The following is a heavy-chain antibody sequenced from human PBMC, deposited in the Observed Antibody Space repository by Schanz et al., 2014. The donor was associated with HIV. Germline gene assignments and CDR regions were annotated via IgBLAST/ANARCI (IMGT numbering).Heavy chain of an antibody. Sequence: QVQLVQSGAEVKKPGASVKVFCKASGYTFTSYGINWVRQAPGQGLEWMGWISPYNGKTRYAEKFQDRVTMTTDTSTSTTYMELTSLRSDDTAVYFCARVVEIVVVITSRPYYLDYWGQGTLVTVSS. V-gene: IGHV1-18*01. CDR3: ARVVEIVVVITSRPYYLDY. CDR2: ISPYNGKT. CDR1: GYTFTSYG. D-gene: IGHD3-22*01. J-gene: IGHJ4*02.